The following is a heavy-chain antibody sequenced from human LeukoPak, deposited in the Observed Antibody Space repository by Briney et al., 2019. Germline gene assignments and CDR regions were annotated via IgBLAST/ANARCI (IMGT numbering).Heavy chain of an antibody. CDR2: INSDGSST. CDR1: GFTFSSYW. CDR3: AGRGSGSYLDY. V-gene: IGHV3-74*01. Sequence: GGSLRLSCAASGFTFSSYWMHWVRQAPGKGLVWVSRINSDGSSTNYADSVKGRFTISRDTSKNTLYLQMNSLRVEDTAMYYCAGRGSGSYLDYWGQGTLVTVSS. D-gene: IGHD3-10*01. J-gene: IGHJ4*02.